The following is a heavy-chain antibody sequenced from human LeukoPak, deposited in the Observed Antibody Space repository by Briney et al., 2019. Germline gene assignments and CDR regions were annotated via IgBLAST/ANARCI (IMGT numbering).Heavy chain of an antibody. D-gene: IGHD2-2*01. V-gene: IGHV5-51*01. CDR1: GYSFTSYW. CDR2: IYPGDSDT. Sequence: GESLKISCKGSGYSFTSYWTGWVRQMPGKGLEWMGIIYPGDSDTTYSPSFQGQVTISADKSISTAYQQWSSLKASDTAMYYCARRDGYCSSTSCYADYYYGMDVWGQGTTVTVSS. J-gene: IGHJ6*02. CDR3: ARRDGYCSSTSCYADYYYGMDV.